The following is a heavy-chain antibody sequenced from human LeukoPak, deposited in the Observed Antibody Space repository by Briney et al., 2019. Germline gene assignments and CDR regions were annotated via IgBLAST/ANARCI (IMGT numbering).Heavy chain of an antibody. D-gene: IGHD6-13*01. CDR3: AKDGRGSSWYHWDDYYYYYMDV. J-gene: IGHJ6*03. CDR2: ISYDGSNK. Sequence: GGSLRLSCAASGFTFSSYGMHWVRQAPGKGLEWVAVISYDGSNKYYADSVKGRFTTSRDNSKNTLYLQMNTLRAEDTAVYYWAKDGRGSSWYHWDDYYYYYMDVWGKGTTVTVSS. CDR1: GFTFSSYG. V-gene: IGHV3-30*18.